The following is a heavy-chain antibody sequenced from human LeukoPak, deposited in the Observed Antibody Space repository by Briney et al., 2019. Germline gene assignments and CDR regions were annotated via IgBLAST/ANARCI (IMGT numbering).Heavy chain of an antibody. Sequence: SETLSLTCAVSGGSISSGGYSWSWIRQPPGKGLEWIGYIYHSGSTYYNPSLKSRVTMSVDRSKNQFSLKLSSVTAADTAVYYCARAMVRGVIRNWGQGTLVTVSS. CDR2: IYHSGST. D-gene: IGHD3-10*01. V-gene: IGHV4-30-2*01. J-gene: IGHJ4*02. CDR3: ARAMVRGVIRN. CDR1: GGSISSGGYS.